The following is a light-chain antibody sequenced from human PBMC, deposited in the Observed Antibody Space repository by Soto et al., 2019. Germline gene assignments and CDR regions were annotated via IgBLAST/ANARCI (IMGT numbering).Light chain of an antibody. CDR1: QIVNRW. J-gene: IGKJ1*01. CDR3: QQYNDYLWT. CDR2: RAS. V-gene: IGKV1-5*03. Sequence: DIPMTQSPSTLSASVGDRVTITCRASQIVNRWLAWYQQKPGKAPNLLIYRASSLQSGVPSRFSGSESGTEFSLTISSLQPEDFATYYCQQYNDYLWTFGQGTKVEIK.